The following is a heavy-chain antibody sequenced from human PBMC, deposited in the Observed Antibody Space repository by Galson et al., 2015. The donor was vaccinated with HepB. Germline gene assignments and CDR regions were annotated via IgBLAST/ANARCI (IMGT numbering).Heavy chain of an antibody. CDR3: ARDLGYSSSWYPHWEGWFDP. CDR1: GFAFRNSG. CDR2: IWYDGSDK. V-gene: IGHV3-33*01. Sequence: SLRLSCAASGFAFRNSGMHWVRQAPGKGLEWVAVIWYDGSDKRYADSVKGRFTISRGNAKNSLYLQMNSLRAEDTAVYYCARDLGYSSSWYPHWEGWFDPWGQGTLVTVSS. J-gene: IGHJ5*02. D-gene: IGHD6-13*01.